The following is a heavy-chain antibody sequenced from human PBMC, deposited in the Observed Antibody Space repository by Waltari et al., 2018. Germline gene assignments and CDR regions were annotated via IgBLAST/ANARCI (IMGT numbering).Heavy chain of an antibody. CDR2: IYYSGST. Sequence: QVQLQESGPGLVKPSETLSLTCTVSGGSISSYYWSWIRQPPGKGLEWIGYIYYSGSTNYNPSLKGRVTISVDTSKNQFSLKLSSVTAADTAVYYCARDKRAELWRWFDPWGQGTLVTVSS. D-gene: IGHD2-21*01. CDR3: ARDKRAELWRWFDP. V-gene: IGHV4-59*01. J-gene: IGHJ5*02. CDR1: GGSISSYY.